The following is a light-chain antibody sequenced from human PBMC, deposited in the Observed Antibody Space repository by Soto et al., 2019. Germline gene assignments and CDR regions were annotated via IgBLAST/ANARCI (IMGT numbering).Light chain of an antibody. CDR2: DAS. Sequence: EIVLTQSPATLSLSPGERATLSCRASQSVSSYLAWYQQKPGQAPRLLIYDASNRATGIPARFSGSGSGTDFTLTISSLEPEDFAVYYCQQRSNWPPTFDQGTKVELK. CDR3: QQRSNWPPT. V-gene: IGKV3-11*01. CDR1: QSVSSY. J-gene: IGKJ1*01.